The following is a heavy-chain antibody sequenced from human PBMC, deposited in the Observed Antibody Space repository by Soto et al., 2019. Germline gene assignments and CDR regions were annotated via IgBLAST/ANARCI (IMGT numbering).Heavy chain of an antibody. J-gene: IGHJ4*02. CDR2: IYYSGTT. CDR3: ARGRYSSGWLRD. V-gene: IGHV4-61*01. CDR1: GGSVSSASYY. Sequence: PSETLSLTCSVSGGSVSSASYYWSWIRQPPGKGLEWIGYIYYSGTTNYNPSLKSRVTISVDTSKNQFSLKLSSVTAADTAVYYCARGRYSSGWLRDWGQGTLVTVSS. D-gene: IGHD6-19*01.